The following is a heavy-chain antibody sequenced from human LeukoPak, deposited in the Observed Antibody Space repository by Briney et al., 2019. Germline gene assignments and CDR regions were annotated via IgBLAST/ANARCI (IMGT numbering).Heavy chain of an antibody. D-gene: IGHD2/OR15-2a*01. CDR1: GFTFDDYA. J-gene: IGHJ6*03. V-gene: IGHV3-43D*03. Sequence: PEGSLRLSCAASGFTFDDYAMHWVRQAPGKGLEWVSLISWDGGSTYYADSVKGRFTISRDNSKNSLYLQMNSLRAEDTALYYCAKDSFRADYYYYMDVWGKGTTVTVSS. CDR2: ISWDGGST. CDR3: AKDSFRADYYYYMDV.